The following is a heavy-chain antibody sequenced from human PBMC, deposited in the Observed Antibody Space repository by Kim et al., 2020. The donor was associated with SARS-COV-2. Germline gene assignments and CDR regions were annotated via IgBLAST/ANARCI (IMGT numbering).Heavy chain of an antibody. CDR3: TRVNPTAGGWFDAFDI. D-gene: IGHD6-19*01. CDR1: GFTFSGST. CDR2: IRSKANNYAT. V-gene: IGHV3-73*01. J-gene: IGHJ3*02. Sequence: GGSLRLSCAVSGFTFSGSTMHWVRQASGKGLGWVGRIRSKANNYATAYAASVKNRFTISRDDSKSTAYLQMNSLKTEDTAVYYCTRVNPTAGGWFDAFDIWGQGTQVTVSS.